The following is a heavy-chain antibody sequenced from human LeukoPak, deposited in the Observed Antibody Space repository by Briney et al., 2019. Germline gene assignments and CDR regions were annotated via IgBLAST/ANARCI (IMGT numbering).Heavy chain of an antibody. CDR3: AKLAVAGTYPPFDY. CDR2: INPSGGST. J-gene: IGHJ4*02. Sequence: ASVKVSCKASGYTFTSYYMHWVRQAPGQGLEWMGMINPSGGSTSYAQKFQGRVTMTRDTSTSTVYMELSSLRAEDTALYYCAKLAVAGTYPPFDYWGQGTLVTVSS. CDR1: GYTFTSYY. D-gene: IGHD6-19*01. V-gene: IGHV1-46*01.